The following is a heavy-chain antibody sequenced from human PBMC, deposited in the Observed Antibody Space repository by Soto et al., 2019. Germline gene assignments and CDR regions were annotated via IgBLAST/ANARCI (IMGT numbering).Heavy chain of an antibody. Sequence: GGSLRLSCAASGFTFSSFEMNWVRQAPGKGLEWVSYISQSGSYIYYADSVKGRFTISRDNAKNSLYLQMNSLRAEDTAVYYCAKDSSGYYSNLDYRGQGTVVTVSS. CDR2: ISQSGSYI. J-gene: IGHJ4*02. CDR3: AKDSSGYYSNLDY. CDR1: GFTFSSFE. D-gene: IGHD3-22*01. V-gene: IGHV3-48*03.